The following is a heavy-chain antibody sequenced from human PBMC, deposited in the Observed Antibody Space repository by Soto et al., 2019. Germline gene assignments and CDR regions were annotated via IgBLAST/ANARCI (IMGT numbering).Heavy chain of an antibody. CDR1: GFTFSSYA. CDR2: ISYDGSNK. D-gene: IGHD2-2*02. J-gene: IGHJ3*02. CDR3: ARGYCSSTSCYTLGAFDI. Sequence: QVQLVESGGGVVQPGRSLRLSCAASGFTFSSYAMHWVRQAPGKGLEWVAVISYDGSNKYYADSVKGRFTISRDNSKNTLYLQMNSLRAEDTAVYYCARGYCSSTSCYTLGAFDIWGQGTMVTVSS. V-gene: IGHV3-30-3*01.